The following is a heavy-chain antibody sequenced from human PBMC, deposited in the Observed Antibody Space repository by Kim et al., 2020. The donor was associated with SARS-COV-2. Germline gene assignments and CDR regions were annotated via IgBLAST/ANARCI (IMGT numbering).Heavy chain of an antibody. Sequence: SETLSLTCAVYGGSFSGYYWSWIRQPPGKGLEWIGEINHSGSTNYNPSLKSRVTISVDTSKNQFSLKLSSVTAADTAVYYCARRRRYYDSSGYSGSDYWG. V-gene: IGHV4-34*01. CDR2: INHSGST. CDR3: ARRRRYYDSSGYSGSDY. CDR1: GGSFSGYY. D-gene: IGHD3-22*01. J-gene: IGHJ4*01.